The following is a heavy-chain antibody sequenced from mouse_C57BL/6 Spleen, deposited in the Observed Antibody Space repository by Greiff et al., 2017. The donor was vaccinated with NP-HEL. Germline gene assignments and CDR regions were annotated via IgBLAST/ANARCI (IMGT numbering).Heavy chain of an antibody. D-gene: IGHD2-1*01. Sequence: DVMLVESGGGLVKPGGSLKLSCAASGFTFSSYAMSWVRQTPEKRLEWVATISDGGSYTYYPDNVKGRFTISRDNAKNNLYLQMSHLKSEDTAMYYCARGGGYGNYLDYWGQGTTLTVSS. CDR1: GFTFSSYA. CDR2: ISDGGSYT. V-gene: IGHV5-4*03. CDR3: ARGGGYGNYLDY. J-gene: IGHJ2*01.